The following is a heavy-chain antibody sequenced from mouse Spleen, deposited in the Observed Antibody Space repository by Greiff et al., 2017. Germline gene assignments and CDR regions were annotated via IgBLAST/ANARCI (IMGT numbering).Heavy chain of an antibody. V-gene: IGHV1-42*01. Sequence: VQLQQSGPELVKPGASVKISCKASGYSFTGYYMNWVKQSPEKSLEWIGEINPSTGGTTYNQKFKAKATLTVDKSSSTAYMQLKSLTSEDSAVYYCASSIAYYYGSSPWFAYWGQGTLVTVSA. J-gene: IGHJ3*01. CDR1: GYSFTGYY. CDR2: INPSTGGT. D-gene: IGHD1-1*01. CDR3: ASSIAYYYGSSPWFAY.